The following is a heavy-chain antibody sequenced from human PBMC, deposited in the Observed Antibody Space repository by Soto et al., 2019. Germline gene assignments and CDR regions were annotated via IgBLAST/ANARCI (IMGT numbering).Heavy chain of an antibody. CDR1: GFTFSSYS. CDR3: ARYPLGYCSSTSCQYYYYYYYMDV. D-gene: IGHD2-2*01. CDR2: ISSSSSYI. Sequence: EVQLVESGGGLVKPGGSLRLSCAASGFTFSSYSMNWVRQAPRKGLEWVSSISSSSSYIYYADSVKGRFTISRDNAKNSLYLQMNSLRAEDTAVYYCARYPLGYCSSTSCQYYYYYYYMDVWGKGTTVTVSS. J-gene: IGHJ6*03. V-gene: IGHV3-21*01.